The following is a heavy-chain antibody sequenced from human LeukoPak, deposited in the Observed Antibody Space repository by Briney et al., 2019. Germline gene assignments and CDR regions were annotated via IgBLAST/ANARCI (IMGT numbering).Heavy chain of an antibody. Sequence: SVKVSCKASGGTFSSYAISWVRQAPGQGLEWMGGIIPIFGTANYAQKFQGRVTITADESTSTAYMELSSLRSEDTAVYYCARVGRGNWNFMLFDYWGQGTLVTVSS. V-gene: IGHV1-69*13. J-gene: IGHJ4*02. D-gene: IGHD1-7*01. CDR1: GGTFSSYA. CDR3: ARVGRGNWNFMLFDY. CDR2: IIPIFGTA.